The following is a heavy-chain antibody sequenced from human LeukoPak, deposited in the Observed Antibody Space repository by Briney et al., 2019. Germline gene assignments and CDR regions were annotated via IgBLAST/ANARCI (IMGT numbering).Heavy chain of an antibody. CDR2: INAGDGNT. V-gene: IGHV1-3*01. D-gene: IGHD1-26*01. CDR1: GYTFTSYA. J-gene: IGHJ4*02. CDR3: ARASVRSGSYGY. Sequence: ASVKVSCKASGYTFTSYAIDWVRQAPGQRLEWMGWINAGDGNTKYSQKFQGRVTITRDTFASTVYMELSSLRSEDTAAYYCARASVRSGSYGYWGQGTLVTVSS.